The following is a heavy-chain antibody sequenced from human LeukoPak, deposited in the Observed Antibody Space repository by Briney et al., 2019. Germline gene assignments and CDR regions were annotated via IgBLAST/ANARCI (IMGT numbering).Heavy chain of an antibody. CDR2: SRGSAIGLGSGE. CDR3: ARDLNWGFDY. CDR1: GFTFSSYG. D-gene: IGHD7-27*01. Sequence: GGSLRLSCAASGFTFSSYGMHWVRQAPGKGLEWISNSRGSAIGLGSGEYYADSVKGRFTISRDNAKNSLYLQMNSLSAEDTAFYYCARDLNWGFDYWGQGALVTVSS. V-gene: IGHV3-48*04. J-gene: IGHJ4*02.